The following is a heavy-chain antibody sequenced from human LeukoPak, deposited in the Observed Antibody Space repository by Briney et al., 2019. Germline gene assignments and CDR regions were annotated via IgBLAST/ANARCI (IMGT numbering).Heavy chain of an antibody. CDR3: ARDGTGDRFDAFDI. CDR2: MNPNSGNT. J-gene: IGHJ3*02. CDR1: GYTFTSYD. D-gene: IGHD7-27*01. V-gene: IGHV1-8*01. Sequence: ASVKVSCKASGYTFTSYDINWVRQATGQGREWMGWMNPNSGNTGYAQKFQGRVTMNRNTSISTAYMELSSLRSEDTAVYYCARDGTGDRFDAFDIWGQGTMVTVSS.